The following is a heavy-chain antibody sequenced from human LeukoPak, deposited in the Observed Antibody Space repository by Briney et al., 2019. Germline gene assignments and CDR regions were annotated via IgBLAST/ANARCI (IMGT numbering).Heavy chain of an antibody. D-gene: IGHD5-12*01. V-gene: IGHV3-23*01. CDR2: ISGSGGTT. Sequence: GVSLTLSCAASGFTFSSYAMSWVRQAPGKGLEWVSAISGSGGTTYYADSVKGRFTISRDNSKNTLYLQMNSLRAEDTAIYYCAKDGYSGYAFDPNFDYWGQGTLVTVSS. CDR1: GFTFSSYA. CDR3: AKDGYSGYAFDPNFDY. J-gene: IGHJ4*02.